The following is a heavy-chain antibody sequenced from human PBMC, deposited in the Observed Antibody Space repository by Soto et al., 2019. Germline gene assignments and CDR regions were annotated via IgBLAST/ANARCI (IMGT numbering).Heavy chain of an antibody. J-gene: IGHJ3*02. Sequence: GASVKVSCKASGYTFTGYYMHWVRQAPGQGLEWMGWINPNSGGTNYAQKFQGRVTMTRDTSISTAYMELSRLRSDDTAVYYCAGEHNTGFGGTPGAFDIWGQGTMVTVSS. CDR2: INPNSGGT. CDR3: AGEHNTGFGGTPGAFDI. V-gene: IGHV1-2*02. CDR1: GYTFTGYY. D-gene: IGHD3-3*01.